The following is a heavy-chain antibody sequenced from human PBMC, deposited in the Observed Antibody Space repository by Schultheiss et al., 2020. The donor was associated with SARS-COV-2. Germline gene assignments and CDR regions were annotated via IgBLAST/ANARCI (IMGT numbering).Heavy chain of an antibody. Sequence: KISCKASGYTFTSYGISWVRQAPGQGLEWMGGIIPIFGTANYAQKFQGRVTITADESTSTAYMELSSLRAEDTAVYYCARVKSSGWIPYGMDVWGQGTTVTVSS. J-gene: IGHJ6*02. D-gene: IGHD6-19*01. CDR2: IIPIFGTA. CDR1: GYTFTSYG. CDR3: ARVKSSGWIPYGMDV. V-gene: IGHV1-69*01.